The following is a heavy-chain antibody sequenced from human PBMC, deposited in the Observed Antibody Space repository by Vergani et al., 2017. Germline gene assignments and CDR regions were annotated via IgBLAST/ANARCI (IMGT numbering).Heavy chain of an antibody. D-gene: IGHD2-2*01. Sequence: EVQLVESGGGLVQPGGSLRLSCAASGFTFSSYWMSWVRQAPGKGLEWVANIKQDGSEKYYVDSVKGRFTISRENAKNSLYLQMNSMRAEDTAVYYCARVRIVVVPAAGAFDYWGQGTLVTVSS. V-gene: IGHV3-7*01. CDR3: ARVRIVVVPAAGAFDY. CDR2: IKQDGSEK. J-gene: IGHJ4*02. CDR1: GFTFSSYW.